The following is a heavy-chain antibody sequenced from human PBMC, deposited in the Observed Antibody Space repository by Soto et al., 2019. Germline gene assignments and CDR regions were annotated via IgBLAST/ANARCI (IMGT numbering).Heavy chain of an antibody. CDR3: AGGPRYWSFAL. D-gene: IGHD1-20*01. CDR1: GGXSXAXH. Sequence: LXQWGTGLXKXXXTLSLNCXXYGGXSXAXHWXXXXXXXGEGLEWIGEFSYSGSLNYNPSLKGRVAVSLDTSTNHFSLTMTSVTAADTAVYFCAGGPRYWSFALWGRGTLVTVS. V-gene: IGHV4-34*01. CDR2: FSYSGSL. J-gene: IGHJ2*01.